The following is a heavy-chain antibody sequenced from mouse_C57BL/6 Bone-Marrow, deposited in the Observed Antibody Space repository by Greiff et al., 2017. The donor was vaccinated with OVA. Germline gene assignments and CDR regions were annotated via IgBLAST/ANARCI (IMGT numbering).Heavy chain of an antibody. CDR1: GFTFSSYA. Sequence: EVQGVESGGGLVKPGGSLKLSCAASGFTFSSYAMSWVRQTPEKRLEWVATISDGGSYTYYPDNVKGRFTISRDNAKNNLYLQMSHLKSEDTAMYYCARWETSMDYWGQGTSVTVSS. J-gene: IGHJ4*01. CDR2: ISDGGSYT. CDR3: ARWETSMDY. D-gene: IGHD4-1*01. V-gene: IGHV5-4*01.